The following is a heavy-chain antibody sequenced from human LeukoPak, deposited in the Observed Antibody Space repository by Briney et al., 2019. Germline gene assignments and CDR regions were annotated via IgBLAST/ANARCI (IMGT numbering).Heavy chain of an antibody. V-gene: IGHV4-59*01. CDR2: LSYSGIT. Sequence: PSETLSLTCTVSGVSISSFYWSWIRQSPGKGLEWIGYLSYSGITHYNPSLKSRVTFSVDTSKKHFYLKLTSVTAADTAVYYCAKTLGSGAYYEGTFDSWGQGTPVTVSS. J-gene: IGHJ4*02. CDR3: AKTLGSGAYYEGTFDS. CDR1: GVSISSFY. D-gene: IGHD1-26*01.